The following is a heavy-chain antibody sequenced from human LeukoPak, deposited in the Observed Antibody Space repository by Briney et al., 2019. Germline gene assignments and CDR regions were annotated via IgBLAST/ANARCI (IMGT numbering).Heavy chain of an antibody. CDR1: GGSISSYC. Sequence: SETLSLTCTVSGGSISSYCWSWIRQPPGKGLEWIAYLFYSGSTDYNPSLESRVTISVDTSKNQFSLKLRSVTAADTAVYYCATVAVIRGVTYFDYWGQGTLVTVSS. J-gene: IGHJ4*02. D-gene: IGHD3-10*01. V-gene: IGHV4-59*01. CDR3: ATVAVIRGVTYFDY. CDR2: LFYSGST.